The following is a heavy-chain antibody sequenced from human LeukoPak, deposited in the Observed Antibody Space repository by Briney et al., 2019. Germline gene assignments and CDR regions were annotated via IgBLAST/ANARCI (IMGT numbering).Heavy chain of an antibody. Sequence: GGSLRLSCAASGFTFSSYAMSWVRQAPGKGLEWVSAVSGSGGSTYYADSVKGRFTISRDNSKNTLYLQMNSLRAEDTAVYYCAKQSSGYYTGDAFDIWGQGTMVTVSS. D-gene: IGHD3-22*01. CDR2: VSGSGGST. CDR3: AKQSSGYYTGDAFDI. CDR1: GFTFSSYA. J-gene: IGHJ3*02. V-gene: IGHV3-23*01.